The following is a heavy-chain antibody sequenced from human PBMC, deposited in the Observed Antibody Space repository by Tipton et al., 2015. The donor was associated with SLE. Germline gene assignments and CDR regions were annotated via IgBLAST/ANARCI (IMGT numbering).Heavy chain of an antibody. D-gene: IGHD7-27*01. J-gene: IGHJ4*02. CDR1: GFTFSSYS. CDR3: ARDPLTGDPFDY. V-gene: IGHV3-21*01. Sequence: SLRLSCAASGFTFSSYSMNWVRQAPGKGLEWVSSISSSSSYIYYADSVKGRFTISRDNAKNSLYLQMNSLRAEDTAVYYCARDPLTGDPFDYWGPGTLVSVSS. CDR2: ISSSSSYI.